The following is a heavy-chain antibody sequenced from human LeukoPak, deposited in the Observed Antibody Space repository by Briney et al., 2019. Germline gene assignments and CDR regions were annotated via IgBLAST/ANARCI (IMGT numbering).Heavy chain of an antibody. D-gene: IGHD3-3*01. V-gene: IGHV4-34*01. CDR3: AREAYDFWSGYPHAFDI. Sequence: SETLSLTCAVYGGSFSGYYWSWIRQPPGKGLEWVGEINHSGSTNYNPSLKSRVTISVDTSKNQFSLKLSSVTAADTAVYYCAREAYDFWSGYPHAFDIWGQGTMVTVSS. J-gene: IGHJ3*02. CDR2: INHSGST. CDR1: GGSFSGYY.